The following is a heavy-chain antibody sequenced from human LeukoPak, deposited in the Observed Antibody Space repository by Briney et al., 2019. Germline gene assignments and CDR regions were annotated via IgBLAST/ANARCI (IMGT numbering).Heavy chain of an antibody. V-gene: IGHV4-59*10. CDR2: IYTSGST. Sequence: NPSETLSLTCAVYGGSFSGYYWSWIRQLAGKGLEWIGRIYTSGSTNYNPSLKSRVTMSVDTSKNQFSLKLSSVTAADTAVYYCARAGTVTGYYYYYGMDVWGQGTTVTVSS. CDR3: ARAGTVTGYYYYYGMDV. D-gene: IGHD4-17*01. CDR1: GGSFSGYY. J-gene: IGHJ6*02.